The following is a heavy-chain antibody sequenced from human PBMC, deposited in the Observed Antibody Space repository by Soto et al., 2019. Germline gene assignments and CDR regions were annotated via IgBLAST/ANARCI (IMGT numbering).Heavy chain of an antibody. J-gene: IGHJ6*02. CDR1: GFTFTSSA. D-gene: IGHD3-22*01. Sequence: GASVKVSCKASGFTFTSSAVQWVRQARGQRLEWIGWIVVGSGNTNYAQKFQERVTITRDMSTSTAYMELSSLRSEDAAVYYCADAHPVRYYDSSGYPQGVYYYDMDVWGQGTTVTVSS. CDR3: ADAHPVRYYDSSGYPQGVYYYDMDV. CDR2: IVVGSGNT. V-gene: IGHV1-58*01.